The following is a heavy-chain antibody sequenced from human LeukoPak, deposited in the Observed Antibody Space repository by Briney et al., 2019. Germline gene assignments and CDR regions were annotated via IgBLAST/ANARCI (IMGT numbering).Heavy chain of an antibody. CDR1: GYTFTGYY. D-gene: IGHD3-10*01. J-gene: IGHJ4*02. CDR2: INPNSGGT. CDR3: ARDASITMVRGVIDGFDY. Sequence: GASVKVSCKASGYTFTGYYMHWVRQAPGQGLERMGWINPNSGGTNYAQKFQGRVTMTRDTSISTAYMELSRLRSDDTAVYYCARDASITMVRGVIDGFDYWGQGTLVTVSS. V-gene: IGHV1-2*02.